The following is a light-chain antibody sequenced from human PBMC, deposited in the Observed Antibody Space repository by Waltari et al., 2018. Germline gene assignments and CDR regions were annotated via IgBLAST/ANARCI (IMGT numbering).Light chain of an antibody. J-gene: IGKJ4*01. Sequence: ELVLTQSPATLSLSPGERATLSCRASQSVSSYLAWYQQQPGQAPRLLIYDASNRATGIPARFSGSGSGTDFTLTISSLEPEDFAVYDCQQRSNWPLTFGGGTKVEIK. V-gene: IGKV3-11*01. CDR1: QSVSSY. CDR3: QQRSNWPLT. CDR2: DAS.